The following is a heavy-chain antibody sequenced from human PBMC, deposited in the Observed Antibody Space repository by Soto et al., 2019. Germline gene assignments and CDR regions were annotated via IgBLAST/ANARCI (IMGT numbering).Heavy chain of an antibody. V-gene: IGHV3-30-3*01. J-gene: IGHJ3*02. Sequence: QVQLVESGGDVVQPGRSLRLSCVASGFTSSDYDIYWVRQAPGKGPEWVALLSFDGDKKYYADSVKGRFTTSRDNSKNTLYLQMDSLRTEDTAMYYCARDPTIDFCGGFDIWGQGTMVTVSS. D-gene: IGHD2-21*01. CDR1: GFTSSDYD. CDR2: LSFDGDKK. CDR3: ARDPTIDFCGGFDI.